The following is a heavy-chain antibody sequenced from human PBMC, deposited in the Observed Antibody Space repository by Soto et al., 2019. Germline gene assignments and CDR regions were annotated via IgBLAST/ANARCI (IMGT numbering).Heavy chain of an antibody. J-gene: IGHJ4*02. CDR2: INPNSGGT. Sequence: ASVKVSCKASGYAFTGYYMHWVRQAPGQGLEWMGWINPNSGGTNYAQKFQGWVTMTRDTSISTAYMELSRLRSDDTAVYYCATSRDATSGGLDYWGQGTLVTVSS. CDR1: GYAFTGYY. D-gene: IGHD2-15*01. CDR3: ATSRDATSGGLDY. V-gene: IGHV1-2*04.